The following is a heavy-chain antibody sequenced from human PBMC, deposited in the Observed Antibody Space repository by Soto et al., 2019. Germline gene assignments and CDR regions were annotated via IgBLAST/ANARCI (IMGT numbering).Heavy chain of an antibody. V-gene: IGHV3-30-3*01. CDR1: GFTFSSYA. J-gene: IGHJ4*02. CDR2: ISYDGSNK. Sequence: GGSLRLSCAASGFTFSSYAMHWFRQAPGKGLEWVAVISYDGSNKYYADSVKGRFTISRDNSKNTLYLQMNSLRAEDTAVYYCARDLGWLQPLDYWGQGTLVTVSS. D-gene: IGHD5-18*01. CDR3: ARDLGWLQPLDY.